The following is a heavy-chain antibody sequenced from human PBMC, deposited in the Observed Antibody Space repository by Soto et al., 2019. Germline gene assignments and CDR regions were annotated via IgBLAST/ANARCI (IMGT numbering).Heavy chain of an antibody. CDR3: ASAKAVVVAALGI. CDR1: GFTFSNSA. D-gene: IGHD2-21*01. Sequence: EGHLLESGGGLVQPGGSLRLSCTASGFTFSNSAMIWVRQAPGQGLEWVASISENGGSRGGTYYADSVKGRFTISRNNSKRTLYLQVDSLTGADTAVYYCASAKAVVVAALGIWGQGTMVTVSS. J-gene: IGHJ3*02. V-gene: IGHV3-23*01. CDR2: ISENGGSRGGT.